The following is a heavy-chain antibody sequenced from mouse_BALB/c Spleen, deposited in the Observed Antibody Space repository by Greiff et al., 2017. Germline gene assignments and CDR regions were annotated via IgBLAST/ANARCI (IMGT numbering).Heavy chain of an antibody. V-gene: IGHV1-18*01. D-gene: IGHD2-10*02. CDR2: INPNNGGT. CDR3: ARGGYGNYEQWFAY. CDR1: GYTFTDYN. J-gene: IGHJ3*01. Sequence: VQLQQSGPELVKPGASVKIPCKASGYTFTDYNMDWVKQSHGKSLEWIGDINPNNGGTIYNQKFKGKATLTVDKSSSTAYMELRSLTSEDTAVYYCARGGYGNYEQWFAYWGQGTLVTVSA.